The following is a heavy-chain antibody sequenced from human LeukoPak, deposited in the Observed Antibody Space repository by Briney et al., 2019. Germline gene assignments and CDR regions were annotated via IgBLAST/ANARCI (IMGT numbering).Heavy chain of an antibody. CDR2: ISSSSSYI. CDR1: GFTFSSYS. J-gene: IGHJ3*02. D-gene: IGHD2-2*01. V-gene: IGHV3-21*04. Sequence: PGGSLRLSCAASGFTFSSYSMNWVRQAPGKGLEWVSSISSSSSYIYYADSVKGRFTISRDDAKNSLYLQMNSLRAEDTAVYYCAKQVVPAAPRYAFDIWGQGTMVTVSS. CDR3: AKQVVPAAPRYAFDI.